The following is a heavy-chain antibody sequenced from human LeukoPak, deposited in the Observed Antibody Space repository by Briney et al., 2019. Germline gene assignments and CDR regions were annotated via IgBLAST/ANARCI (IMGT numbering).Heavy chain of an antibody. V-gene: IGHV3-30-3*01. CDR3: ARTGGSGSYQRVDY. D-gene: IGHD1-26*01. CDR1: AFIFSSYA. J-gene: IGHJ4*02. CDR2: VSDDGSKE. Sequence: GKSLRLSCAASAFIFSSYAMHWVPQAPGKGLEWVTIVSDDGSKEYYAYSVKGRFTISRDNTKNTLYLQLNSLRPEDTAVYYCARTGGSGSYQRVDYWGQGTLVTVSS.